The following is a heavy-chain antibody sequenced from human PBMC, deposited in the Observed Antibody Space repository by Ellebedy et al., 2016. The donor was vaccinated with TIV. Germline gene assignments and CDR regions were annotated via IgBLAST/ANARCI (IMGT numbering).Heavy chain of an antibody. Sequence: GESLKISCAVSGFTFSNYWMHWVRQAPGKGLVWVSGINRDGSSKSYADSMKGRITISRDNAKNTLYLQMNSLRAEDTAVYYCARPGVDCSGGSCLDYWGQGTLVTVSS. CDR1: GFTFSNYW. V-gene: IGHV3-74*01. J-gene: IGHJ4*02. D-gene: IGHD2-15*01. CDR3: ARPGVDCSGGSCLDY. CDR2: INRDGSSK.